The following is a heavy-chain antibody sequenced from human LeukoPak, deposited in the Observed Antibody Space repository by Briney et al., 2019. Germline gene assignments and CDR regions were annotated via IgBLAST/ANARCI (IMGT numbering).Heavy chain of an antibody. CDR3: ATGIVVVPAATPSTTDY. CDR2: INPSGGST. V-gene: IGHV1-46*01. J-gene: IGHJ4*02. CDR1: GYTFTSYY. Sequence: GASVKVSCKASGYTFTSYYMHWVRQAPGQGLEWMGIINPSGGSTSYAQKFQGRVTMTRDASTSTVYMELSSLRSEGTAVYYCATGIVVVPAATPSTTDYWGQGTLVTVSS. D-gene: IGHD2-2*01.